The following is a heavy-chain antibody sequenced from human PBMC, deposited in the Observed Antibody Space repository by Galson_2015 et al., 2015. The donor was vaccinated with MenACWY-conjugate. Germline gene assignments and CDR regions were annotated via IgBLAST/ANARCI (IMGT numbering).Heavy chain of an antibody. J-gene: IGHJ4*02. Sequence: SVRDSGAAYGFSFRDHYMAWGGQDPGNGVGWAVRTRSKANSYSSEYAASEKGRFTISRDDSRNFLYLQMGSLKIEDTAVYYCSRGGLRVGAFDFWGQGTLVTVSS. V-gene: IGHV3-72*01. CDR3: SRGGLRVGAFDF. D-gene: IGHD3-16*01. CDR2: TRSKANSYSS. CDR1: GFSFRDHY.